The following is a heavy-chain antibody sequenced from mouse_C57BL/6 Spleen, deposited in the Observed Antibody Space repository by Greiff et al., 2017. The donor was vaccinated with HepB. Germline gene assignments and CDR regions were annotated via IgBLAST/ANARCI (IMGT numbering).Heavy chain of an antibody. Sequence: DVQLQESGGGLVKPGGSLKLSCAASGFTFSSYAMSWVRQTPEKRLEWVATISDGGSYTYYPDNVKGRFTISRDNAKNNLYLQMSHLKSEDTAMYYCAREEGNGAMDYWGQGTSVTVSS. CDR2: ISDGGSYT. D-gene: IGHD2-1*01. CDR1: GFTFSSYA. V-gene: IGHV5-4*01. J-gene: IGHJ4*01. CDR3: AREEGNGAMDY.